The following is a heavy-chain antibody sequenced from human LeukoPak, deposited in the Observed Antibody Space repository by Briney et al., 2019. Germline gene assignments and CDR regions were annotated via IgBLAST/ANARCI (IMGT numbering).Heavy chain of an antibody. D-gene: IGHD6-19*01. Sequence: SETLSLTCTVSGGSISSSRYYWGWIRQPPGKGLEWFGSIYYSGSTYYNPSLKSRVTISVDTSKNQFSLQLSSVTAPDTAVYYCASRSSGWYFENWGQGTLVTVSS. CDR1: GGSISSSRYY. J-gene: IGHJ4*02. CDR3: ASRSSGWYFEN. CDR2: IYYSGST. V-gene: IGHV4-39*07.